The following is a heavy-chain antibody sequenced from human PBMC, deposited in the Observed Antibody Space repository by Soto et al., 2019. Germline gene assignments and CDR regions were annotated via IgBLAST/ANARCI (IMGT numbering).Heavy chain of an antibody. Sequence: ASVKVSCKASGGTFSSYAISWVRQAPGQGLEWMGGISTYNGNTNYPQSLQGRLTLTTDTSTTTAYMELRSLRSDDTAVYYCARDPYHVLMVNAPNLYGMDVWGQGTTVTVSS. J-gene: IGHJ6*02. V-gene: IGHV1-18*01. CDR2: ISTYNGNT. CDR1: GGTFSSYA. CDR3: ARDPYHVLMVNAPNLYGMDV. D-gene: IGHD2-8*01.